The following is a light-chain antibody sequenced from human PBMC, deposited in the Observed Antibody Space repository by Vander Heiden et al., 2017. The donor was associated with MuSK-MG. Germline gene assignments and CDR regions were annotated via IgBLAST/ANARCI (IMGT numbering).Light chain of an antibody. CDR1: SSNIGSNA. Sequence: QSVLTQPPSASGTPGQRVTISCAGSSSNIGSNAVIWYQQLPGTSTKVLMYSKDQRSSGVPDRFSGSKSGTSASLAITGLQSEDEADDYCAAWDASLNGRWVFGGGTKLTVL. CDR2: SKD. J-gene: IGLJ3*02. V-gene: IGLV1-44*01. CDR3: AAWDASLNGRWV.